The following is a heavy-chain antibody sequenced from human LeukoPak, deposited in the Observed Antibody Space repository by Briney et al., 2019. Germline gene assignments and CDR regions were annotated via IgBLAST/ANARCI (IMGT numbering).Heavy chain of an antibody. CDR3: ARDRLGAMLFFDS. J-gene: IGHJ4*02. CDR1: GFTFSSYG. V-gene: IGHV3-23*01. Sequence: GGSLRLSCAAPGFTFSSYGMSWVRQAPGKGLEWVSAITGTGHITYYADSVKGRFTISRDNSKNTLYLQMNSLRAEDTALYYCARDRLGAMLFFDSWGQGTLVTVSS. CDR2: ITGTGHIT. D-gene: IGHD3-16*01.